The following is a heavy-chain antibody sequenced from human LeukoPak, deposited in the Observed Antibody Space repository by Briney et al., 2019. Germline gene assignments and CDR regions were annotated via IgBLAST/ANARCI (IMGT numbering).Heavy chain of an antibody. CDR3: ARDLSSDYDFWSGYTGPFDY. Sequence: GGSLRLSCAASGFTFSTYAMHWVRQTPGKGLEWVAVVSFDGTSKYYADSVKGRLTISRDNSKNTLYLQMNSLRAEDTAVYYCARDLSSDYDFWSGYTGPFDYWGQGTLVTVSS. CDR1: GFTFSTYA. D-gene: IGHD3-3*01. V-gene: IGHV3-30-3*01. J-gene: IGHJ4*02. CDR2: VSFDGTSK.